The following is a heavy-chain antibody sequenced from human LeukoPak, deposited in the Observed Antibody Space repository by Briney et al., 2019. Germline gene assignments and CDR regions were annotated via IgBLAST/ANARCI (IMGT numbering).Heavy chain of an antibody. CDR3: ARGRYSSGWYSYHKLNWFDP. J-gene: IGHJ5*02. V-gene: IGHV1-8*03. D-gene: IGHD6-19*01. CDR2: MNPNSGNT. CDR1: GYTFTSYD. Sequence: GASVKVSCKASGYTFTSYDINWVRQATGQGLGWMGWMNPNSGNTGYAQKFQGRVTITRNTSISTAYMELSSLRSEDTAVYYCARGRYSSGWYSYHKLNWFDPWGQGTLVTVSS.